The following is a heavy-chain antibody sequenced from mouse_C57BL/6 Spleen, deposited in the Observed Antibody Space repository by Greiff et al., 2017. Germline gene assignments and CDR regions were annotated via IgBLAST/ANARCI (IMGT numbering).Heavy chain of an antibody. CDR1: GYTFTSYW. Sequence: VQLQQPGAELVKPGASVKLSCKASGYTFTSYWMQWVKQRPGQGLEWIGEIDPSDSYTNYNQKFKGKATLTVDTSSSTAYMQLSSLTSEDSAVYYCARLESYYSTLHWYFDVCGTGTTVTVSS. D-gene: IGHD2-5*01. CDR2: IDPSDSYT. J-gene: IGHJ1*03. CDR3: ARLESYYSTLHWYFDV. V-gene: IGHV1-50*01.